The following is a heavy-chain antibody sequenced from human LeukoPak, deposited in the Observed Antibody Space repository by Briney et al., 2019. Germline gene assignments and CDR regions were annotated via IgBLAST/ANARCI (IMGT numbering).Heavy chain of an antibody. CDR1: GFTFSDYF. J-gene: IGHJ3*02. CDR3: ARDWYNNSDAFDI. V-gene: IGHV3-11*04. D-gene: IGHD4-11*01. Sequence: GGSLRLSCAASGFTFSDYFMSWIRQAPGKGLEWLSHISSSGTGYYTDSVKGRATISRDNAKNSLYLQMNSLRAEDTAVYYCARDWYNNSDAFDIWGQGTMVTVSS. CDR2: ISSSGTG.